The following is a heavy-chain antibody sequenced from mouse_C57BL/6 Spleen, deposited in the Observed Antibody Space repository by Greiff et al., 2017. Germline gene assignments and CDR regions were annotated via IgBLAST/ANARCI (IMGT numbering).Heavy chain of an antibody. D-gene: IGHD2-5*01. CDR1: GFTFSSYA. J-gene: IGHJ2*01. Sequence: DVMLVESGGGLVKPGGSLKLSCAASGFTFSSYAMSWVRQTPEKRLEWVATISDGGSYTYYPDNVKGRFTITRDNAKNNLYLQMSHLKSEDTAMYYCARAYYSNYYFDGWGQGTTLTVSS. V-gene: IGHV5-4*03. CDR2: ISDGGSYT. CDR3: ARAYYSNYYFDG.